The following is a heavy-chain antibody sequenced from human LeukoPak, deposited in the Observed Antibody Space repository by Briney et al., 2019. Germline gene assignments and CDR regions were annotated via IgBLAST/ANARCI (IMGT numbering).Heavy chain of an antibody. CDR2: ISGSGGST. V-gene: IGHV3-23*01. CDR1: GFTFSSYA. CDR3: ARYSSSSGGPSYYLDY. J-gene: IGHJ4*02. D-gene: IGHD6-6*01. Sequence: GVSPRLSCAASGFTFSSYAMSWVRQAPGKGLEWVSAISGSGGSTYYADSVKGRFTISRDNAKNTVYLQINNLRAQDTAVYFCARYSSSSGGPSYYLDYWGQGTLVTVSS.